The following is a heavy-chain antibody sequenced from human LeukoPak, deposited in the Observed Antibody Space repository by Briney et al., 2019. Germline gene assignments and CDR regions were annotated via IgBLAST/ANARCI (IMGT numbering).Heavy chain of an antibody. CDR3: AARSGLDAFDI. D-gene: IGHD6-19*01. CDR2: IYSGGST. J-gene: IGHJ3*02. V-gene: IGHV3-53*01. CDR1: GFTFSSNY. Sequence: GGSLRLSCAASGFTFSSNYMSWVRQAPGKGLEGVSVIYSGGSTYYSDSVTGRFTISRDNSKNTLYLQMNSLSAEDTAVYYCAARSGLDAFDIWGQGTMVTVSS.